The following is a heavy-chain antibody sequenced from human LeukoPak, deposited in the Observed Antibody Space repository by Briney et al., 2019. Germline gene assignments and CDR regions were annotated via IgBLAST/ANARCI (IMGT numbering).Heavy chain of an antibody. CDR3: ARDGRIAVAGTDAGSWFDP. CDR2: ISSSSSYI. D-gene: IGHD6-19*01. J-gene: IGHJ5*02. V-gene: IGHV3-21*01. Sequence: GGSLRLSCAASGFTFSSYSINWVRQAPGKGLEWVSSISSSSSYIYYADSVKGRFTISRDNAKNSLYLQMNSLRAEDTAVYYCARDGRIAVAGTDAGSWFDPWGQGTLVTVSS. CDR1: GFTFSSYS.